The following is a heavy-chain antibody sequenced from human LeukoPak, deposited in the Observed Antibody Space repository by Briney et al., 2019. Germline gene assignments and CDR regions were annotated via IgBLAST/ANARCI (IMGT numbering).Heavy chain of an antibody. V-gene: IGHV3-23*01. D-gene: IGHD5-18*01. CDR1: GFTFSSYG. CDR2: ISGSGGST. Sequence: GGSLRLSCAASGFTFSSYGMSWVRQAPGKVLEGVSAISGSGGSTYYADSVKGRFTISRDNSKNTLYLQMHSLRAEDTAMYYCAKDRLRGGYGFDLMDYWGQGTLVTVSS. CDR3: AKDRLRGGYGFDLMDY. J-gene: IGHJ4*02.